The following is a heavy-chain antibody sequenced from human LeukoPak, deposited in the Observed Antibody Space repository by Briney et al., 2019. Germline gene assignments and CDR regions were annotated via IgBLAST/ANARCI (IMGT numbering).Heavy chain of an antibody. CDR2: INPHSGGT. D-gene: IGHD2-21*02. V-gene: IGHV1-2*02. Sequence: EASVKVSCMASRFTFTAYYIHWVRQAPGQGREWMGYINPHSGGTSSPQKFQGRVTMTTDTSISAAYMELSSLISDDTAMYYCVREGNELLSKNFDYWGQGTLVTVSS. J-gene: IGHJ4*02. CDR1: RFTFTAYY. CDR3: VREGNELLSKNFDY.